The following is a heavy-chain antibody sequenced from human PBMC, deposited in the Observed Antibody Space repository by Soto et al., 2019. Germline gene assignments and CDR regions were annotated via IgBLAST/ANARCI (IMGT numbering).Heavy chain of an antibody. Sequence: SETLSLTCAVYGGSFSGYYWSWIRQPPGKGLEWIGEINHSGSTNYNPSLKSRVTISVDTSKNSLYLQMNSLRAEDTAIYYCAIDTTGYLFDYWGQGTLVTVSS. CDR1: GGSFSGYY. J-gene: IGHJ4*02. D-gene: IGHD3-9*01. CDR3: AIDTTGYLFDY. CDR2: INHSGST. V-gene: IGHV4-34*01.